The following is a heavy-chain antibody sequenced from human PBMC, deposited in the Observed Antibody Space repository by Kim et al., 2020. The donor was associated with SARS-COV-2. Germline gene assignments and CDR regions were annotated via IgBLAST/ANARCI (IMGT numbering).Heavy chain of an antibody. V-gene: IGHV4-39*01. Sequence: SETLSLTCTVSGGSISSISYYWGWIRQPPGKGLEWIGSIYYTGNTYYNPSLKGRVTISVDTSKNQFSLKLSSVTAADTAVYYCARPGKVWVAAAYFDYWGQGTLVTVSS. CDR3: ARPGKVWVAAAYFDY. J-gene: IGHJ4*02. D-gene: IGHD6-13*01. CDR2: IYYTGNT. CDR1: GGSISSISYY.